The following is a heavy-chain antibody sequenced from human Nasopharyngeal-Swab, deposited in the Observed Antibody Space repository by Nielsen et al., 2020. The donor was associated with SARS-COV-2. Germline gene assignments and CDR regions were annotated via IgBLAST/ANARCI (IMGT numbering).Heavy chain of an antibody. J-gene: IGHJ4*02. CDR2: INHSGST. CDR3: ARLKITSATYYYDSSGAAPGY. V-gene: IGHV4-34*01. D-gene: IGHD3-22*01. Sequence: WIRQPPGKGLEWIGEINHSGSTNYNPSLKSRVTISVDTSKNQFSLKLSSVTAADTAVYYCARLKITSATYYYDSSGAAPGYWGQGTLVTVSS.